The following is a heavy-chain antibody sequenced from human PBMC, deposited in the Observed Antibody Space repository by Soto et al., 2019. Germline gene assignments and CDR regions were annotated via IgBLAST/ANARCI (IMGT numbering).Heavy chain of an antibody. CDR1: GGTFSSYA. Sequence: QVQLVQSGAEVKKPGSSVKVSCKASGGTFSSYAISWVRQAPGQGLEWMGGIIPIFGTANYAQKFQGRVTITADESTSTAYMELSSLRSEDTAVYYCARDRGRDCSGGSCYSHYYYYYGMDVWGQGTTVTVSS. CDR2: IIPIFGTA. V-gene: IGHV1-69*01. CDR3: ARDRGRDCSGGSCYSHYYYYYGMDV. D-gene: IGHD2-15*01. J-gene: IGHJ6*02.